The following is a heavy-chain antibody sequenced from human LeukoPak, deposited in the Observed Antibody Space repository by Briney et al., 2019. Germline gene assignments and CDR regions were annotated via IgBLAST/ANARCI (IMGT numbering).Heavy chain of an antibody. D-gene: IGHD3-22*01. V-gene: IGHV3-11*01. CDR3: ARDRPHYYDSSGDDAFDI. J-gene: IGHJ3*02. Sequence: GGSLRLSCAASGFTFSDYYMGWIRQAPGKGLEWVADIGSTGSTRYFADSVKGRFTISRDNAKNSLYLQMNSLRAEDTAVYYCARDRPHYYDSSGDDAFDIWGQGTMVTVSS. CDR2: IGSTGSTR. CDR1: GFTFSDYY.